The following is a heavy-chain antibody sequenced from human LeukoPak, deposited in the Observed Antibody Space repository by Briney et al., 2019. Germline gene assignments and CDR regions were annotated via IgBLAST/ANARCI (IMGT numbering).Heavy chain of an antibody. CDR1: GGSISSSPYY. Sequence: PSETLSLTCTVSGGSISSSPYYWGWIRQPPGKGLEWIGSIYYSGSTYYNPSLKSRVTISVDTSRNQFSLKLSSVTAADTAVYYCARVFAVVTAIPFDYWGQGTLVTVSS. J-gene: IGHJ4*02. D-gene: IGHD2-21*02. V-gene: IGHV4-39*07. CDR2: IYYSGST. CDR3: ARVFAVVTAIPFDY.